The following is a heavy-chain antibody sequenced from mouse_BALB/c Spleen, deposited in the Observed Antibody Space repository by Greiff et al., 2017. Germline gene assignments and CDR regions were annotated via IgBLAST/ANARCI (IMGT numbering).Heavy chain of an antibody. CDR1: GYTFSSYW. D-gene: IGHD1-1*01. CDR2: ILPGSGST. Sequence: QVQLQQSGAELMKPGASVKISCKATGYTFSSYWIEWVKQRPGHGLEWIGEILPGSGSTNYNEKFKGKATFTADTSSNTAYMQLSSLTSEDSAVYYCARFAYYGSSHYFDYWGQGTTLTVSS. J-gene: IGHJ2*01. V-gene: IGHV1-9*01. CDR3: ARFAYYGSSHYFDY.